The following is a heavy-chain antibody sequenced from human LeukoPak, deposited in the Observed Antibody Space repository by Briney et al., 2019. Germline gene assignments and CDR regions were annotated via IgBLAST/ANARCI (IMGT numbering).Heavy chain of an antibody. V-gene: IGHV1-18*01. D-gene: IGHD2-2*01. CDR1: GYTFTSYG. J-gene: IGHJ6*02. Sequence: ASVKVSCKASGYTFTSYGISWARQAPGQGLEWMGWISAYNGNTNYAQKLQGRVTMTTDTSTSTAYMELRSLRSDDTAVYYCARDSRGYYYYYGMDVWGQGTTVTVSS. CDR2: ISAYNGNT. CDR3: ARDSRGYYYYYGMDV.